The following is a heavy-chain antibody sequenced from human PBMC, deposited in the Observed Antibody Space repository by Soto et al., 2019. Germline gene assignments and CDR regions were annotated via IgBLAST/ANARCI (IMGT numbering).Heavy chain of an antibody. J-gene: IGHJ4*02. CDR1: GGSISSGGYS. D-gene: IGHD3-22*01. CDR3: ARGTYYYDSSGYLFDY. CDR2: IYHSGST. Sequence: SETLSLTCAVSGGSISSGGYSWSWIRQPPGKGLEWTGYIYHSGSTYYNPSLKSRVTISVDRSKNQFSLKLSSVTAADTAVYYCARGTYYYDSSGYLFDYWGQGTLVTVSS. V-gene: IGHV4-30-2*01.